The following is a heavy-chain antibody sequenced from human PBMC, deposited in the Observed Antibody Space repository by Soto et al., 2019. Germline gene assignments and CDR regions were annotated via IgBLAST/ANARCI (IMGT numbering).Heavy chain of an antibody. D-gene: IGHD2-2*01. J-gene: IGHJ6*02. V-gene: IGHV4-59*06. CDR3: AREIVVVPAAIGLVRERYYYYGMDV. CDR2: IYYSGST. Sequence: SETLSLTCFVSGGSVTSHHWSWIRQFPGQGLEWIGYIYYSGSTYYNPSLKSRVTISVDTSKNQFSLKLSSVTAADTAVYYCAREIVVVPAAIGLVRERYYYYGMDVWGQGTTVTVSS. CDR1: GGSVTSHH.